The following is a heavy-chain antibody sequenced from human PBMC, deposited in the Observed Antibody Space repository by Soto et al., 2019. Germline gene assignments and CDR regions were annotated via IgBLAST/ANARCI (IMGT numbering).Heavy chain of an antibody. J-gene: IGHJ6*03. CDR2: INPSGGST. Sequence: ASVKVSCKASGYTFTSYYMHWVRQAPGQGLEWMGIINPSGGSTSYAQKFQGRVTMTRDTSTSTVYMELSSLRSEDTAVYYCATSAQTIWSGYYTNYYYYMDVWGKGTTVTV. V-gene: IGHV1-46*03. D-gene: IGHD3-3*01. CDR3: ATSAQTIWSGYYTNYYYYMDV. CDR1: GYTFTSYY.